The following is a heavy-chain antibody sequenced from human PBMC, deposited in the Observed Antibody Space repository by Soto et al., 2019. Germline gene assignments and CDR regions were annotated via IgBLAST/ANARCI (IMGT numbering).Heavy chain of an antibody. Sequence: QVQLVQSGAEVKKPGASVKVSCKASGYTFTSYYMHWVRQAPGQGLEWMGIINPSGGGTTYAQKFQGRVTMTRDTSTSTVYMELSSLRSEDTAVYYCARFPSTVTRGYSGLDVWGQGTTVTVSS. J-gene: IGHJ6*02. CDR1: GYTFTSYY. CDR2: INPSGGGT. CDR3: ARFPSTVTRGYSGLDV. D-gene: IGHD4-17*01. V-gene: IGHV1-46*03.